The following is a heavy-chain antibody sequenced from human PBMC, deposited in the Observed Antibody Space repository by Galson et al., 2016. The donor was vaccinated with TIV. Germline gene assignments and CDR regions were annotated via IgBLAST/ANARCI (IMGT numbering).Heavy chain of an antibody. V-gene: IGHV3-33*01. CDR2: IWYDRTNT. CDR1: GFTLPNYG. CDR3: ARTGANTLYSGGYGDDDGFDF. D-gene: IGHD1-26*01. J-gene: IGHJ3*01. Sequence: SLRLSCATSGFTLPNYGMTWVRQAPGKGLEWVAVIWYDRTNTHYADSVKGRFAISKDNSENTLNLQMNTPRAEDTAVYYCARTGANTLYSGGYGDDDGFDFWGQGTMVTVSS.